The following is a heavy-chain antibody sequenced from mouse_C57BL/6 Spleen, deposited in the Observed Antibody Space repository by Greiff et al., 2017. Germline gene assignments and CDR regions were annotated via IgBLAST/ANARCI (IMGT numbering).Heavy chain of an antibody. Sequence: QVQLQQSGPELVKPGASVKISCTASGYAFSSSWMNWVRQRPGKGLEWIGRIYPGDGATNNNGKFKGKATLTADKSSSTAYMQLSSLSSEDSAVYFCAIDGATDYWGQGTTLTVSS. CDR2: IYPGDGAT. J-gene: IGHJ2*01. CDR1: GYAFSSSW. CDR3: AIDGATDY. D-gene: IGHD1-1*01. V-gene: IGHV1-82*01.